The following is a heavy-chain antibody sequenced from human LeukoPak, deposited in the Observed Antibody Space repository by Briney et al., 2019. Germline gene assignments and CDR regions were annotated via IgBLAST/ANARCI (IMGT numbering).Heavy chain of an antibody. Sequence: ASVNVSCTASVYTFTSYDINWVRRAAGQGLEGRGWMNPNSGNTGYAHKFQGRVTMTRNTSISTAYMELSSLRSEDTAVYYCARGIWFGSYYMDVWGKGTTVTVSS. J-gene: IGHJ6*03. CDR2: MNPNSGNT. CDR3: ARGIWFGSYYMDV. V-gene: IGHV1-8*01. CDR1: VYTFTSYD. D-gene: IGHD3-10*01.